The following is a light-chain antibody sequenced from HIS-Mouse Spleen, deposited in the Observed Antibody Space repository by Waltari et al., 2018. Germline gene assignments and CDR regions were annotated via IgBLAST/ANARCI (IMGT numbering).Light chain of an antibody. CDR1: SSDVGGYNP. J-gene: IGLJ2*01. CDR3: CSYAGSSTLV. CDR2: EGS. Sequence: QSALTQPASVSGSPGQSITISCTGTSSDVGGYNPVPWYQQHPGKAPKLMIYEGSKRPSGVSNRFSGSKSGNTASLTISGLQAEDEADYYCCSYAGSSTLVFGGGTKLTVL. V-gene: IGLV2-23*01.